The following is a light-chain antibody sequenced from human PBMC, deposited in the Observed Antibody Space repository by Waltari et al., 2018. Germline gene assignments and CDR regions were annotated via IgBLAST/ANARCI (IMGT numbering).Light chain of an antibody. V-gene: IGLV1-44*01. Sequence: QSVLTQPPSASGTPGQRVTISCSGSSSNIGSNNVNWYQQVPGTAPKLLIYSSNPRPSGVPYRFSGSKSGASASLAISGLQSEDEAEYYCAAWDDRLHGWVFGGGTKLTVL. CDR3: AAWDDRLHGWV. CDR1: SSNIGSNN. CDR2: SSN. J-gene: IGLJ3*02.